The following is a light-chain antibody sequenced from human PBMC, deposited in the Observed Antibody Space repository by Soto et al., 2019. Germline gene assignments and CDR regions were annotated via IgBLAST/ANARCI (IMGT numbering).Light chain of an antibody. Sequence: DIVMTQSPDSLAVSLGERATINCRSSQNVLYNSNNKNYLAWYQQKPGQPPKLLIYWASTRESGVPDRFSGSGSGTDFTLTISSLQAEDVAFYYCQQYYDIPVTFGGGTKVEIK. CDR1: QNVLYNSNNKNY. V-gene: IGKV4-1*01. CDR3: QQYYDIPVT. CDR2: WAS. J-gene: IGKJ4*01.